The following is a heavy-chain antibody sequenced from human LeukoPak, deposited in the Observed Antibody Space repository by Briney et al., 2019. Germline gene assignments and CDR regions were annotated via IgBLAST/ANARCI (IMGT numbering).Heavy chain of an antibody. CDR3: ASIEMTTVTTMPFDC. Sequence: EASVKVSCRASGYTFTGYYMHWVRQAPGQGLEWMGWINPNSGGTNYAQKFQGRVTMTRDTSISTAYMELSRLRSDDTAVYYCASIEMTTVTTMPFDCWGQGTLVTVSS. D-gene: IGHD4-17*01. V-gene: IGHV1-2*02. J-gene: IGHJ4*02. CDR1: GYTFTGYY. CDR2: INPNSGGT.